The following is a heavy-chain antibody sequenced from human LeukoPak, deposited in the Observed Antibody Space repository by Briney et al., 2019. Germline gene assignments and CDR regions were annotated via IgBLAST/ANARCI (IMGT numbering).Heavy chain of an antibody. V-gene: IGHV3-48*04. CDR2: ISGRTSTI. D-gene: IGHD6-19*01. Sequence: GGSLRLSCAASGFTFSNYAMSWVRQAPGKGLEWVAYISGRTSTIYYADSVYGRFTISRDNAKNTLYLQMNSLRAEDTAVYYCARRGAVAGAFDIWGQGTKVTVSS. CDR3: ARRGAVAGAFDI. CDR1: GFTFSNYA. J-gene: IGHJ3*02.